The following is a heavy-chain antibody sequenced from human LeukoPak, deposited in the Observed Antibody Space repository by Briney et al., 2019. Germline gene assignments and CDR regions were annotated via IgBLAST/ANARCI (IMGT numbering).Heavy chain of an antibody. Sequence: PGGSLRLSCAASGFTFSSYAMSWVRQAPGKRLEWVSAISGRGGNTYSADSVKGRFTISRDNSKNTLYLQMSSLRVEDTAVYYCAKDLCNSHISHCPPNIWGQGTMVTVSS. CDR2: ISGRGGNT. J-gene: IGHJ3*02. D-gene: IGHD4-23*01. CDR3: AKDLCNSHISHCPPNI. CDR1: GFTFSSYA. V-gene: IGHV3-23*01.